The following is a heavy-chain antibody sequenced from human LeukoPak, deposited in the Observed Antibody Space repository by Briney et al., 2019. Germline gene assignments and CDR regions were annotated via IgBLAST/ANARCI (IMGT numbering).Heavy chain of an antibody. CDR2: ISRNSGSI. CDR3: AKDMEQQLGGGAFDI. V-gene: IGHV3-9*03. D-gene: IGHD6-13*01. Sequence: GGSLRLSCAASGFTFDDYAMHWVRKAPGKGLEWVSGISRNSGSIGYADSVKGRFTISRDNAKNSLYLQMNSLRAEDMALYYCAKDMEQQLGGGAFDIWGQGTMVTVSS. CDR1: GFTFDDYA. J-gene: IGHJ3*02.